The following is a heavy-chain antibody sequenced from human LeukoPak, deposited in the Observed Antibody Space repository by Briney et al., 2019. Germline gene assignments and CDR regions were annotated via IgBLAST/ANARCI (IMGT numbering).Heavy chain of an antibody. V-gene: IGHV4-38-2*02. CDR2: INHSGST. Sequence: PSETLSLTCTVSGYSIAHGFFWAWIRQPPGKGLEWIGEINHSGSTNYNPSLKSRVTISVDTSKNQFSLKLSSVTAADTAVYYCARRAAAYFDYWGQGTLVTVSS. CDR1: GYSIAHGFF. D-gene: IGHD6-13*01. J-gene: IGHJ4*02. CDR3: ARRAAAYFDY.